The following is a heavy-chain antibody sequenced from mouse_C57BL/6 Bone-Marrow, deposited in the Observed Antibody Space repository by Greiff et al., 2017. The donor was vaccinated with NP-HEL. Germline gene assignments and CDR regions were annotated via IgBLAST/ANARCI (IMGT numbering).Heavy chain of an antibody. CDR2: IDPSDSYT. CDR3: ARSGSTMITTPYWYFDV. CDR1: GYTFTSYW. V-gene: IGHV1-59*01. D-gene: IGHD2-4*01. J-gene: IGHJ1*03. Sequence: QVHVKQPGAELVRPGTSVKLSCKASGYTFTSYWMHWVKQRPGQGLEWIGVIDPSDSYTNYNQKFKGKATLTVDTSSSTAYMQLSSLTSEDSAVYYCARSGSTMITTPYWYFDVWGTGTTVTVSS.